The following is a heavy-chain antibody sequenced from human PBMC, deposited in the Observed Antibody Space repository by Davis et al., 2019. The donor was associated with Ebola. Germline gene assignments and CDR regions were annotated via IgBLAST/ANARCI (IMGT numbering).Heavy chain of an antibody. J-gene: IGHJ6*02. D-gene: IGHD2-2*01. CDR2: ITSKTDGGTT. CDR3: TTRHPPIVVVPAAYYYYGMDV. Sequence: GGSLRLSCAASGFTFSNAWMSWVRQAPGKGLEWVGRITSKTDGGTTDYAAPVKGRFTISRDDSKNTLYLQMNSLKTEDTAVYYCTTRHPPIVVVPAAYYYYGMDVWGQGTTVTVSS. CDR1: GFTFSNAW. V-gene: IGHV3-15*01.